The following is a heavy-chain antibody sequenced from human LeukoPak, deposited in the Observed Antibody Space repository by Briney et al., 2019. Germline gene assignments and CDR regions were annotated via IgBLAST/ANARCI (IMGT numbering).Heavy chain of an antibody. D-gene: IGHD1-26*01. CDR2: ISWNSGSI. Sequence: GGSLRLSCAASGFTFDDYAMHWVRQAPGKDLEWVSGISWNSGSIGYADSVKGRFTISRDNAKNSLYLQMNSLRAEDTAVYYCARDPFVRSGSYYGPPEDHWGQGTLVTVSS. J-gene: IGHJ4*02. V-gene: IGHV3-9*01. CDR1: GFTFDDYA. CDR3: ARDPFVRSGSYYGPPEDH.